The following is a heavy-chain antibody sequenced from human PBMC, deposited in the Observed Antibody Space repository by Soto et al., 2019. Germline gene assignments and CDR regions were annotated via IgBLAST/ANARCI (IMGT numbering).Heavy chain of an antibody. CDR3: ARDKITGLFDY. CDR2: ISSSGSTT. V-gene: IGHV3-11*04. Sequence: PGGSLRLSCAASGFTFSDYYMSWIRQAPGKGLEWVSYISSSGSTTHYADSVKGRVTISVDTSKNQFSLKLTSVTAADTAVYYCARDKITGLFDYWGQGTLVTVSS. CDR1: GFTFSDYY. D-gene: IGHD2-8*02. J-gene: IGHJ4*02.